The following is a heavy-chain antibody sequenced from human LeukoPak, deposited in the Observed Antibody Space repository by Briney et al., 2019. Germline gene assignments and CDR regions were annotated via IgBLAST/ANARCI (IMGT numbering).Heavy chain of an antibody. Sequence: GGSLRLSCVGSGFTFSSYDMTWVRQAPGSGLEWVSSIRGSGDGTYYADSVKGRFTMSRDNSKNTLYLQMDNLRAEDTAMYYCGRDPNGDYIGAFDFWGRGTLVTVSS. J-gene: IGHJ3*01. CDR1: GFTFSSYD. D-gene: IGHD4-17*01. CDR2: IRGSGDGT. CDR3: GRDPNGDYIGAFDF. V-gene: IGHV3-23*01.